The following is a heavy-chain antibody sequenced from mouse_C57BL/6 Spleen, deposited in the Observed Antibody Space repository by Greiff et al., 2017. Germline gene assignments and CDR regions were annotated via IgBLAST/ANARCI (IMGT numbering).Heavy chain of an antibody. J-gene: IGHJ3*01. CDR2: ISYDGSN. CDR3: ASGANWDPFAY. V-gene: IGHV3-6*01. Sequence: ESGPGLVKPSQSLSLTCSVTGYSITSGYYWNWIRQFPGNKLEWMGYISYDGSNNYNPSLKNRISITRDTSKNQFFLKLNSVTTEDTATYYCASGANWDPFAYWGQGTLVTVSA. D-gene: IGHD4-1*01. CDR1: GYSITSGYY.